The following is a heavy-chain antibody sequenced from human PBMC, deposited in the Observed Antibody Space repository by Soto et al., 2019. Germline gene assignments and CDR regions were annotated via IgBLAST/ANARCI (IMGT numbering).Heavy chain of an antibody. J-gene: IGHJ4*02. CDR1: GDSVTSDTYY. CDR2: FFYSENT. CDR3: VRGRGYSTGYFDY. V-gene: IGHV4-39*02. Sequence: SETLSLTCSVSGDSVTSDTYYWGWTRQPPGRGLEWIGYFFYSENTYYNPSLKSRVTISVDSSKNHFSLNLNSVTAADSAIYYCVRGRGYSTGYFDYWGQGSQVTVSS. D-gene: IGHD3-3*01.